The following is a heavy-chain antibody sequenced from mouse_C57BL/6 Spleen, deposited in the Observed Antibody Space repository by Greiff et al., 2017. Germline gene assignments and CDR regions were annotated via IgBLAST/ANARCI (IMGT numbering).Heavy chain of an antibody. J-gene: IGHJ2*01. Sequence: EVQVVESGGDLVKPGGSLILSCAASGFTFSTSGMSWVRQTPDTRLELVATISSGGSYTFYPDRVKGRFTISRDNAKNTQYLQMSSLKSEDTAMYYCARPSLGYYFDYWGQGTTLTVSS. CDR1: GFTFSTSG. V-gene: IGHV5-6*01. D-gene: IGHD3-3*01. CDR3: ARPSLGYYFDY. CDR2: ISSGGSYT.